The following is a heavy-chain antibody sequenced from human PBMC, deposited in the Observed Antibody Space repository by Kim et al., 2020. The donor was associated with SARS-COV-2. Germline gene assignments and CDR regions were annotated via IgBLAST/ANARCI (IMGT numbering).Heavy chain of an antibody. CDR1: GYSFSNYW. J-gene: IGHJ3*02. CDR3: ARRSSTVAGAYGFDI. Sequence: GESLKISCKGSGYSFSNYWIGWARQMPGKGPEWMGIIYPGDSDTRYSPSFQGQVIISADKSISTAYLQGSSLKASDSAIYYCARRSSTVAGAYGFDIWGQGTMIIVSS. V-gene: IGHV5-51*01. CDR2: IYPGDSDT. D-gene: IGHD6-19*01.